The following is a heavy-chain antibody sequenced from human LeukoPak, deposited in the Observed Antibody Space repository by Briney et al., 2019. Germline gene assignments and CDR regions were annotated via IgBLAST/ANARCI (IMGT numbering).Heavy chain of an antibody. V-gene: IGHV4-4*07. CDR1: GGSRSSYY. J-gene: IGHJ5*02. D-gene: IGHD3-16*01. CDR2: IHTSWTT. CDR3: ARGDYYDGGGRNWFDP. Sequence: SETLSLTCGVSGGSRSSYYWSFIRQPAGKGLEWIGRIHTSWTTYYNPSLKSRVTMSVDTSRNQFSLRLTSVTAADTAVYYCARGDYYDGGGRNWFDPWGQGTLVTVSS.